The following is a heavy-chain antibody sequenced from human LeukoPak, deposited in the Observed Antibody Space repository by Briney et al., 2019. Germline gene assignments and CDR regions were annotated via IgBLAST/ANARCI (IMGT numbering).Heavy chain of an antibody. D-gene: IGHD3-10*01. J-gene: IGHJ4*02. CDR2: IIPIFGTA. CDR3: AREVRGVILFDY. CDR1: GGTFSSYA. Sequence: GASVKVSCKASGGTFSSYAISWVRQAPGQGLEWMGVIIPIFGTADYAQKFQGRVTITTDESTSTAYMELSSLRSEDTAVYYCAREVRGVILFDYWGQGTLVTVSS. V-gene: IGHV1-69*05.